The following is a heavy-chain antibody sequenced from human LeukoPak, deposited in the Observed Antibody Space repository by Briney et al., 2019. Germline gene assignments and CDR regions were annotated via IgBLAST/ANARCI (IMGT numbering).Heavy chain of an antibody. CDR2: INPDGSGK. D-gene: IGHD3-16*01. J-gene: IGHJ4*02. CDR3: ASWGAGGNS. CDR1: GFTLSTYW. Sequence: GGSLRLSCEASGFTLSTYWMNWVRQVPGKGLDWVANINPDGSGKRYVDSVKGRFTIARDNADNSLSLQMNSLRAEDTAVYYCASWGAGGNSWGQGTLITVSS. V-gene: IGHV3-7*01.